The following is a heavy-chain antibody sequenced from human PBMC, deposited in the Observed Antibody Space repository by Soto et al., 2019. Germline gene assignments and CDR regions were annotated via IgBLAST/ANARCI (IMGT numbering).Heavy chain of an antibody. CDR2: TADTGNT. D-gene: IGHD2-15*01. CDR3: ARDMHAGFTPCFDP. CDR1: GASITSYH. J-gene: IGHJ5*02. Sequence: EALSPTRVVAGASITSYHSSWIRPFPRKVLWWIGYTADTGNTNYNPSLKSRVTISMDTSKNQSSLKLTSMTAADTAVYYCARDMHAGFTPCFDPWGQGTLVTVSS. V-gene: IGHV4-59*01.